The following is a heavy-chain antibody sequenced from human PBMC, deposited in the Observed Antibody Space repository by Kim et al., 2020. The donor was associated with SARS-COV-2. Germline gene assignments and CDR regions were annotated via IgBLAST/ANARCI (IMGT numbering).Heavy chain of an antibody. CDR1: GGSISSGSYY. D-gene: IGHD6-13*01. Sequence: SETLSLTCTVSGGSISSGSYYWSWIRQPAGKGLEWIGRIYTSGSTNYNPSLKSRVTISVDTSTNQFSLKLSSVTAADTAVYYCARRDRIYSSYSSSWYLFDPWGQGTLVTVSS. V-gene: IGHV4-61*02. CDR3: ARRDRIYSSYSSSWYLFDP. J-gene: IGHJ5*02. CDR2: IYTSGST.